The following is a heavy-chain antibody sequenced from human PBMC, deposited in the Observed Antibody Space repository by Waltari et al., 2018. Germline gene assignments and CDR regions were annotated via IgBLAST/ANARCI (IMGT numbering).Heavy chain of an antibody. J-gene: IGHJ4*02. Sequence: EVQLVKSGGGLVQPGGSLRLSCVASGFTFSSYSMNWVRQAPGKGLEWVSYISSSSTINYADSVKGRFTISRDSPKNSLYLQMNSLRAEDAAVYYCARGMVGAAYFDCWGQGALVSVSS. V-gene: IGHV3-48*04. D-gene: IGHD1-26*01. CDR1: GFTFSSYS. CDR3: ARGMVGAAYFDC. CDR2: ISSSSTI.